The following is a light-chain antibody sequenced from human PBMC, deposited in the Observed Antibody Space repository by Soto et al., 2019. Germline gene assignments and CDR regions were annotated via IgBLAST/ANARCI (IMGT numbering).Light chain of an antibody. V-gene: IGLV2-23*02. CDR2: EVS. Sequence: QSVLTQPASVSGSPGQSIXISCTGTSSDVGSYNVVSWYQQHPGKAPKLMIYEVSKRPSGVSNRFSGSKSGNTASLTISGLQAEDEADYYCCSYARSSPXLYFFGTGTKVTVL. CDR1: SSDVGSYNV. J-gene: IGLJ1*01. CDR3: CSYARSSPXLYF.